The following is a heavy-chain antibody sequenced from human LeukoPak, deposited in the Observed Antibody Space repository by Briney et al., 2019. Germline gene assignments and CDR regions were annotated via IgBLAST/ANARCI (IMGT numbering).Heavy chain of an antibody. CDR2: IYSGGTT. CDR1: GFTVSTNY. Sequence: PGGSLRLSCAASGFTVSTNYMSWVRQAPGKGLEWVSVIYSGGTTYYADSVKGRFTISRDNSKNTLYLQMNSLRAEDTAVYYCARDRGGSRSDCWGQGTPVTVSS. CDR3: ARDRGGSRSDC. V-gene: IGHV3-66*01. J-gene: IGHJ4*02. D-gene: IGHD6-13*01.